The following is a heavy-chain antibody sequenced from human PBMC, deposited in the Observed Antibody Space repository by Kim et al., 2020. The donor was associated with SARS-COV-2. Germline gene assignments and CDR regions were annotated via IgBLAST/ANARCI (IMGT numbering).Heavy chain of an antibody. CDR1: GGSFSGYY. CDR2: INHSGST. CDR3: ARGRRRVVAASRGRRFDP. V-gene: IGHV4-34*01. D-gene: IGHD2-15*01. Sequence: SETLSLTCAVYGGSFSGYYWSWIRQPPGKGLEWIGEINHSGSTNYNPSLKSRVTISVDTSKNQFSLKLSSVTAADTAVYYCARGRRRVVAASRGRRFDPWGQGTLVTVSS. J-gene: IGHJ5*02.